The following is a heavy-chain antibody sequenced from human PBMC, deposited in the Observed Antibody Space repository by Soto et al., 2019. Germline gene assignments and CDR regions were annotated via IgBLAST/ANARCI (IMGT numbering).Heavy chain of an antibody. CDR2: ISGTGGTT. Sequence: EVQLLESGGGLVQPGRSLRLSCAASGLTFSSYAMSWVRQAPGKGLEWVSAISGTGGTTYYADSVKGRFTISRDNSRNTLHLQMNSLRAEDTAIYYCAKFFVETGGSSGWPWSFYFWGQGTLVTVSS. D-gene: IGHD6-25*01. CDR3: AKFFVETGGSSGWPWSFYF. CDR1: GLTFSSYA. V-gene: IGHV3-23*01. J-gene: IGHJ4*02.